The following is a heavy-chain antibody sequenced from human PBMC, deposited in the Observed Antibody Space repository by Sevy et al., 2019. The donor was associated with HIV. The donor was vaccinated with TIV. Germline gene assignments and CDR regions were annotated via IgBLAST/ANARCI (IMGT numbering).Heavy chain of an antibody. V-gene: IGHV1-18*01. D-gene: IGHD6-25*01. J-gene: IGHJ4*02. Sequence: ASVKVSCKASGYTFTAYHITWVRQAPGQGLEWMGWITPYNGDTDYARILQGRVTMTTDTSRRTAYLELRNLKFDDTGMYYCARGRATNVGGYYFDYWGQGALVTVSS. CDR2: ITPYNGDT. CDR3: ARGRATNVGGYYFDY. CDR1: GYTFTAYH.